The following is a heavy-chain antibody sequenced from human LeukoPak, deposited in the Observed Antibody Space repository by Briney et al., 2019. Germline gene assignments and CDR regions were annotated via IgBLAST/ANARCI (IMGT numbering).Heavy chain of an antibody. V-gene: IGHV3-21*01. CDR1: GFSFSSYN. Sequence: PGGSLRLSCEASGFSFSSYNMDWVRQTPGKGLGWISSITTSSTYTFYADSVKGRFTISRDNARNSLYLQMNSLRVEDTAVYYCARDPYSGTYGNTYYYYMDVWGKGTTVTISS. J-gene: IGHJ6*03. CDR2: ITTSSTYT. CDR3: ARDPYSGTYGNTYYYYMDV. D-gene: IGHD1-26*01.